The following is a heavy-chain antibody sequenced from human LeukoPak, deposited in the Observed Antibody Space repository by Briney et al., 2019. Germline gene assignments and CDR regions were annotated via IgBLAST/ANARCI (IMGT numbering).Heavy chain of an antibody. CDR2: IYYSGTT. J-gene: IGHJ2*01. CDR3: ARRGPYCGGDCYTYWYFDL. Sequence: PSETLSLTCTVSGGSISSYYWNWIRQPPGKGLELIGHIYYSGTTNYNSSLKSRVSISGDTSKNQFSLKLSSVTAADTAVYYCARRGPYCGGDCYTYWYFDLWGRGTLVTVSS. CDR1: GGSISSYY. D-gene: IGHD2-21*02. V-gene: IGHV4-59*01.